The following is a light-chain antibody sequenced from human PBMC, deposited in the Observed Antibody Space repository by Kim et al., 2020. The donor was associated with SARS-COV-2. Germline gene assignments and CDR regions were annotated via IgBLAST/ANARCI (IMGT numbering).Light chain of an antibody. CDR2: DVS. Sequence: QSALTQPASVSGSPGQSITISCTGTSSDVGAYKYVSWYQQHPGKAPELMIFDVSERPSGISNRFSGSKSGNTAYLTISGLQAEDEADYYCSSYARSSSYVFGTGTKVTVL. CDR1: SSDVGAYKY. V-gene: IGLV2-14*01. J-gene: IGLJ1*01. CDR3: SSYARSSSYV.